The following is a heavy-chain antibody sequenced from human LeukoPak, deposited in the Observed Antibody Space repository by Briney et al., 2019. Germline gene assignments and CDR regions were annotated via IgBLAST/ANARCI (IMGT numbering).Heavy chain of an antibody. D-gene: IGHD4-23*01. V-gene: IGHV4-59*12. CDR2: ILYSAMT. CDR3: ARDRLRWPKIDY. CDR1: GGSISSYY. Sequence: SETLSLTCPVSGGSISSYYWSWIRQPPGKGLEWIGYILYSAMTNNNPSLKSRVTLSIDTSKNQFSLKLNSVTAADTAVYYCARDRLRWPKIDYWGQGTLVTVSS. J-gene: IGHJ4*02.